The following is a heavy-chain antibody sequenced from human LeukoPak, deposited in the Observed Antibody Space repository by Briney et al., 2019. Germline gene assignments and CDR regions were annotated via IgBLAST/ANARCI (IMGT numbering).Heavy chain of an antibody. CDR2: ISTSSGST. Sequence: GGSLRLSCAASGFTFRSYGMSWVRQAPGKGLEWVSSISTSSGSTYYADSVKGRFTISRDNAKNSRYLQMNSLRAEDTAVYYCARLRYYGSGSYWGQGTLVTVSS. D-gene: IGHD3-10*01. CDR3: ARLRYYGSGSY. CDR1: GFTFRSYG. J-gene: IGHJ4*02. V-gene: IGHV3-21*01.